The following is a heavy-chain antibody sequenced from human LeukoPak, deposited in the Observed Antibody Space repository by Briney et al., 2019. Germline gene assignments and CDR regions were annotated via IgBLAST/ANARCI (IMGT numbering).Heavy chain of an antibody. CDR2: INHSGST. CDR1: GGSFSGYY. D-gene: IGHD3-10*01. CDR3: ARGLRSRFGELSYFGMDV. Sequence: PSETLSLTCAVYGGSFSGYYWSWIRQPPGKGLEWIGEINHSGSTNYNPSLKSRVTISVDTSKNQFSLNLTSVTAADTAVFYCARGLRSRFGELSYFGMDVWGQGTTVTVSS. V-gene: IGHV4-34*01. J-gene: IGHJ6*02.